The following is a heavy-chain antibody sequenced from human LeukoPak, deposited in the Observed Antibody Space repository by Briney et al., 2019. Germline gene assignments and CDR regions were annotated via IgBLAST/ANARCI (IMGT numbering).Heavy chain of an antibody. Sequence: GGPLRLSCTDSGNSFDDYGMSWVRQVPRKGLEWVSGINWDGGATAYADSVKGRFTISRDHAKNSVFLQMNSLRAEDTALSFCARDLSSSWYSLGYWGQGILVTVSS. CDR2: INWDGGAT. D-gene: IGHD6-13*01. CDR3: ARDLSSSWYSLGY. J-gene: IGHJ4*02. CDR1: GNSFDDYG. V-gene: IGHV3-20*04.